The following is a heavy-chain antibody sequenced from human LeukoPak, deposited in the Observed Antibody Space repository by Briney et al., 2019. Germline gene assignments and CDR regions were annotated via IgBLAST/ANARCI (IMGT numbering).Heavy chain of an antibody. CDR3: ANLYGDYFY. J-gene: IGHJ4*02. Sequence: SETLSLTCTVSGGSISSNYWSWLRQPPGKGLEWIGYIYYSGSTNYNPSLKSRVTISVDTSKNQFSLKLSSVTAADTAVYYCANLYGDYFYWGQGTLVTVSS. D-gene: IGHD4-17*01. CDR2: IYYSGST. V-gene: IGHV4-59*08. CDR1: GGSISSNY.